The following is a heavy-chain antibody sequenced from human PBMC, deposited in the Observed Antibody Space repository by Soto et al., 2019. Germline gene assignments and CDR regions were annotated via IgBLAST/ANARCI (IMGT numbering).Heavy chain of an antibody. Sequence: PWGSLRLSCAASGCTFSDYYISWIRQPSGKGLEWVSYISSSGSTIYYADSVKGRFTISRDNAKNSLYLQMNSLRAEDTAVYYCARDRNGSSPPMDVWGQGTTVTVSS. CDR3: ARDRNGSSPPMDV. V-gene: IGHV3-11*01. J-gene: IGHJ6*02. CDR1: GCTFSDYY. CDR2: ISSSGSTI. D-gene: IGHD6-6*01.